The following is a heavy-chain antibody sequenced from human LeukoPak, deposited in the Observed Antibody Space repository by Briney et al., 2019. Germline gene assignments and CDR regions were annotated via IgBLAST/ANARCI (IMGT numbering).Heavy chain of an antibody. CDR2: IKQDASEI. J-gene: IGHJ6*02. Sequence: PGGSLRLSCAASGFTFSSYWMSWVRQAPGKGLEWVTNIKQDASEIYYVDSVNGRFTISRDNAKNSLYLQMNSLRVEDTAVYYCARVRTENYYGMDVWGQGTTVTVSS. CDR3: ARVRTENYYGMDV. CDR1: GFTFSSYW. V-gene: IGHV3-7*04. D-gene: IGHD3/OR15-3a*01.